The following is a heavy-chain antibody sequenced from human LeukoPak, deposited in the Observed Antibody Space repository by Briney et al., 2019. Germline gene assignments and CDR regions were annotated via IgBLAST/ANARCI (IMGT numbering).Heavy chain of an antibody. V-gene: IGHV1-2*02. CDR3: ARVGVAGTDYFDY. CDR1: GYTFTDYF. J-gene: IGHJ4*02. CDR2: INPNSGAT. D-gene: IGHD6-19*01. Sequence: ASVKVSCKASGYTFTDYFIHWVRQAPGQGLEWMGWINPNSGATSYAQKFQGRVTMTRDTSINTGNMELTRLRFDDTAVYYCARVGVAGTDYFDYWGQGTLVTVSS.